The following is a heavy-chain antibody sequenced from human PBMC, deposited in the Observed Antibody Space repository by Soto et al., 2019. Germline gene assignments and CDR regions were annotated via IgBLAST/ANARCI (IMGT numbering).Heavy chain of an antibody. D-gene: IGHD2-2*01. Sequence: EVQLVESGGGLVKPGGSLRLSCAASGFTFSSYSMNWVRQAPGKGLEWVSSISSSSSYIYYADSVKGRFTISRDNAKNSLYLQMNSLRAEDTAVYYCAREAMLVVPAATGMDVWGQGTTVTVSS. CDR3: AREAMLVVPAATGMDV. CDR1: GFTFSSYS. J-gene: IGHJ6*02. CDR2: ISSSSSYI. V-gene: IGHV3-21*01.